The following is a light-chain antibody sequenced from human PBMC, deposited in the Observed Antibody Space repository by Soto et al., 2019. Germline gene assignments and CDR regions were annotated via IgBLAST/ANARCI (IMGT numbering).Light chain of an antibody. CDR1: SNDVGGYDL. V-gene: IGLV2-23*02. Sequence: QSALTQPASVSGSPGQSITISCSRTSNDVGGYDLVSWYQQHPGKAPRLIIYEATKRPSGVSDRFSASKSGNTASLTISALQAEDEAYYSCCSFAGGATFVFGGGTKLTV. J-gene: IGLJ2*01. CDR3: CSFAGGATFV. CDR2: EAT.